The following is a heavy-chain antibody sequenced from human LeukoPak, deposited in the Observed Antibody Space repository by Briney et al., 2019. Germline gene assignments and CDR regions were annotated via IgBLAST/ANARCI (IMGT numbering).Heavy chain of an antibody. J-gene: IGHJ4*02. CDR2: TNEHGTII. Sequence: GGSLRLSCAASGFSFSNYWFHWVRQAPGEGLVWVSRTNEHGTIINYADSVKGRFTISRDNSKNTLYLQMNSLRAEDTAVYYCAKCSGWYDSDFDYWGQGTLVTVSS. V-gene: IGHV3-74*01. CDR1: GFSFSNYW. CDR3: AKCSGWYDSDFDY. D-gene: IGHD6-19*01.